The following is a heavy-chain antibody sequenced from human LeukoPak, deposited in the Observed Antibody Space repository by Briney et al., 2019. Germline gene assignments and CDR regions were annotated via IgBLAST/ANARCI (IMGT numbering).Heavy chain of an antibody. V-gene: IGHV1-2*02. D-gene: IGHD4-17*01. J-gene: IGHJ4*02. CDR3: ARDNYGTLDY. CDR1: GYTFTDYF. CDR2: TSPKSGDR. Sequence: ASVKVSCKISGYTFTDYFIHWVRQAPGQGLEWMGWTSPKSGDRKCTQKFQGRVTMTRYTSISTVYMELDRMTFNDTAVYFCARDNYGTLDYWGQGSLVTVSS.